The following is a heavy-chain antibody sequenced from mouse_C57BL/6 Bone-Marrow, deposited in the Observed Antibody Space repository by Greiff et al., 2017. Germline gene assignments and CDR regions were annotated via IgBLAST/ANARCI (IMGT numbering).Heavy chain of an antibody. Sequence: DVQLQESGPGLVKPSQSLSLTCSVTGYSITSGYYWNWIRQFPGNKLEWMGYISYDGSNNYNPSLKNRISITRDTSKNQFFLKLNSVTTEDTATXYCAREIIYDGYYVWYFDVWGTGTTLTVSS. CDR2: ISYDGSN. V-gene: IGHV3-6*01. CDR3: AREIIYDGYYVWYFDV. J-gene: IGHJ1*03. CDR1: GYSITSGYY. D-gene: IGHD2-3*01.